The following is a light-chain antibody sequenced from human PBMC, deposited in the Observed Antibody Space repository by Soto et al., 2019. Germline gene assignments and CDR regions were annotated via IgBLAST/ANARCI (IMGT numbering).Light chain of an antibody. CDR2: EVT. V-gene: IGLV2-14*01. CDR1: ISDVGGHGY. CDR3: FSFTSHSSHYV. J-gene: IGLJ1*01. Sequence: QSALTQPASVSGSPGQSITVSYTGTISDVGGHGYVSWYQQHPGKAPKLMIYEVTYRPSGVSDRFSGSKSGNTASLTISGLQAEDEADYYCFSFTSHSSHYVFGTGTKLTVL.